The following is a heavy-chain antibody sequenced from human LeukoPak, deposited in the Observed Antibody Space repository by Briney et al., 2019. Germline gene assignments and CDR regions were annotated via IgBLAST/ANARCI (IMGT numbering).Heavy chain of an antibody. CDR2: IYYSGST. CDR1: GGSISSSSYY. V-gene: IGHV4-39*07. CDR3: ARIRHDSSGYVDY. Sequence: PSETLSLTCTVSGGSISSSSYYWGWIRQPPGKGLEWIGSIYYSGSTYYNPSLKSRVTISVDTSKNQFSLKLSSVTAADTAVYYCARIRHDSSGYVDYWGQGTLVTVSS. D-gene: IGHD3-22*01. J-gene: IGHJ4*02.